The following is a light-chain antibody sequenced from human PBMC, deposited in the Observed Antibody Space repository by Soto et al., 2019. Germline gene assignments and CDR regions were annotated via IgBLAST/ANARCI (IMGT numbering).Light chain of an antibody. V-gene: IGKV3-20*01. J-gene: IGKJ1*01. CDR1: QSVSNNY. CDR2: GAS. CDR3: QQYGSSGT. Sequence: IVFTQSPCTLSLSPGERATLSCGASQSVSNNYLAWYQQKPGQAPRLLIYGASNRATGIPDRFSGSGSGTDFTLTISRLEPEDFAVYYCQQYGSSGTFGQGTKVDIK.